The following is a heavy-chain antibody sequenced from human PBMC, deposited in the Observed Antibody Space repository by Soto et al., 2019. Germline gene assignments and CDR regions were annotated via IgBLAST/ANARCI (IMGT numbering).Heavy chain of an antibody. CDR1: GYTFTSYY. CDR2: INPSGGST. J-gene: IGHJ5*02. V-gene: IGHV1-46*03. D-gene: IGHD4-4*01. Sequence: QVQLVQSGAEVKKPGASVKVSCKASGYTFTSYYMHWVRQAPGQGLEWMGIINPSGGSTSYAQKFQGRVTMTMDTSTSTVYMELSSLRSEDTAVYYCAREWVLSRSNYVSGWFDPWGQGTLVTVSS. CDR3: AREWVLSRSNYVSGWFDP.